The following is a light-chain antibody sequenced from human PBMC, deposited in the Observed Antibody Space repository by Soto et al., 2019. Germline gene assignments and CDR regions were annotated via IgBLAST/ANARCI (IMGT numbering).Light chain of an antibody. CDR2: DVS. V-gene: IGLV2-14*01. CDR3: SSYTSISTYV. J-gene: IGLJ1*01. CDR1: SSDVGGYNY. Sequence: QSVLTQPASVSGSPGQSIAISCTGTSSDVGGYNYVSWYQQHPGKAPKLMVYDVSNRPSGVSNRFSGSKSGNTASLTISGLQAADEADYYCSSYTSISTYVFGTGTKVTVL.